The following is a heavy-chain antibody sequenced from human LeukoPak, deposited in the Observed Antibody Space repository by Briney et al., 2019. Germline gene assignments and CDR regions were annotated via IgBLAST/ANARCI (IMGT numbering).Heavy chain of an antibody. V-gene: IGHV3-23*01. D-gene: IGHD3-16*02. CDR3: AKDLMITFGGVIVSFDY. Sequence: GGSLRLSCAASGFTFSSYGMSWVRQAPGKGLEWVSAISGSGGSTYYADSVKGRFTISRDNSKNTLYLQVNSLRAEDTAVYYCAKDLMITFGGVIVSFDYWGQGTLVTVSS. CDR2: ISGSGGST. J-gene: IGHJ4*02. CDR1: GFTFSSYG.